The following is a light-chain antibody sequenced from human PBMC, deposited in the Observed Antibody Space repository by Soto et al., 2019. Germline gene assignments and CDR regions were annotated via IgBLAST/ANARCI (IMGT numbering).Light chain of an antibody. CDR3: AAWDDSLSGVV. V-gene: IGLV1-47*01. J-gene: IGLJ2*01. CDR1: SSNIGSNY. CDR2: RNN. Sequence: QLVLTQPPSASGTPGQRVTISCSGSSSNIGSNYVYWYQQLPGTAPKLLIYRNNQRPSGVPDRFSGSKSGTSASRAISGLRSEDEADYYCAAWDDSLSGVVFGGGTKLTVL.